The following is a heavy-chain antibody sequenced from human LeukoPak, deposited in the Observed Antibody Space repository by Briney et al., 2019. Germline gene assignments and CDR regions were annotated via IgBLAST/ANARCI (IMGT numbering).Heavy chain of an antibody. Sequence: SETLSLTCTVSGGSISSYYWSWIRQPPGKGLEWIGYIYYSGSTNHNPSLKSRVTISVDTSKNQFSLKLSSVTAADTAVYYCARERKIVGVPAAILVSWFDPWGQGTLVTVSS. CDR2: IYYSGST. J-gene: IGHJ5*02. V-gene: IGHV4-59*01. D-gene: IGHD2-2*01. CDR3: ARERKIVGVPAAILVSWFDP. CDR1: GGSISSYY.